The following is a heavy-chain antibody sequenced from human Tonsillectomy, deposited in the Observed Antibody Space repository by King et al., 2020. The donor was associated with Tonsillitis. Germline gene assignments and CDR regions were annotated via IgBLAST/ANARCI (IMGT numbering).Heavy chain of an antibody. D-gene: IGHD2-21*02. CDR2: VSNSGGVT. CDR3: AKAMVVTGLLDS. Sequence: VQLVESGGGLVQPGGSLRLSCAASGFSFCGYAMSWVRQAPGKGLECVSGVSNSGGVTYYADSVKGRFTISRDNSKNTLYLQMNSLRAEDTALYYCAKAMVVTGLLDSWGQGTLVTVSS. J-gene: IGHJ4*02. V-gene: IGHV3-23*04. CDR1: GFSFCGYA.